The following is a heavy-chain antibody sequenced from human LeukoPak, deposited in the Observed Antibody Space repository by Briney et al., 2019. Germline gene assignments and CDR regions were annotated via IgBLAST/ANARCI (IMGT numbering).Heavy chain of an antibody. Sequence: SETLSLTCTVSGGSISSYYWSWIRQPPGKGLEWIGYIYYSGSTNYNPSLKSRVTISVDTSNNQFSLKLSSVTAAETAVYYCARSYYYGSGSYYDYWGQGTLVTVSS. CDR3: ARSYYYGSGSYYDY. CDR2: IYYSGST. D-gene: IGHD3-10*01. V-gene: IGHV4-59*08. J-gene: IGHJ4*02. CDR1: GGSISSYY.